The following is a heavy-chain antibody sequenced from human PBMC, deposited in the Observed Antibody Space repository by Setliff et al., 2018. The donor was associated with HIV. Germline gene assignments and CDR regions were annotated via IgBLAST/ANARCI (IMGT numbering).Heavy chain of an antibody. D-gene: IGHD2-8*01. J-gene: IGHJ4*02. Sequence: GASVKVSCKASGATFSTYTINWVRQAPGQGLEWMGGIIPILGTADANYPRKFQGRVTITADESTSTAYMELSSLRFEDTAMYYCALGPQLYGAFDSWGQGALVTVSS. CDR1: GATFSTYT. CDR3: ALGPQLYGAFDS. CDR2: IIPILGTADA. V-gene: IGHV1-69*13.